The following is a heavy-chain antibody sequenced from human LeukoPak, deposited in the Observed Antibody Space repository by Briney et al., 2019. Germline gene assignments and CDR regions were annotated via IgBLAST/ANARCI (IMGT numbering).Heavy chain of an antibody. CDR3: ARGHYGVIRFLEWWRNYYYGMDV. CDR2: MNPNSGNT. J-gene: IGHJ6*02. Sequence: ASVKVSCTASGYTFTSYDINWVRQATGQGLEWMGWMNPNSGNTGYAQKFQGRVTMTRNTSISTAYMELSSLRSEDTAVYYCARGHYGVIRFLEWWRNYYYGMDVWGQGTTVTVSS. CDR1: GYTFTSYD. V-gene: IGHV1-8*01. D-gene: IGHD3-3*01.